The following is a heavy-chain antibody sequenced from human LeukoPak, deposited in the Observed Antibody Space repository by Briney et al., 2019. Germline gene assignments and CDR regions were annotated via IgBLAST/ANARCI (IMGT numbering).Heavy chain of an antibody. Sequence: SQTLSLTCTVSGGSISSGGYYWSWIRQHPGKGLEWIGYIYYSGSTYYNPSLKSRVTISVDTSKNQFSLKLSSVTAADTAVYYCAREPRGYSYGNWFDPWGQGTLVTVSS. CDR2: IYYSGST. J-gene: IGHJ5*02. D-gene: IGHD5-18*01. V-gene: IGHV4-31*03. CDR3: AREPRGYSYGNWFDP. CDR1: GGSISSGGYY.